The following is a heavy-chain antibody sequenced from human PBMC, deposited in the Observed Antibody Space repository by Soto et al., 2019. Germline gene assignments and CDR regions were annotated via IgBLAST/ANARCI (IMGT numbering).Heavy chain of an antibody. D-gene: IGHD4-17*01. CDR3: ARSDFVTTVINRFDP. CDR1: GYTFTSYA. V-gene: IGHV1-3*01. CDR2: INAGNGNT. J-gene: IGHJ5*02. Sequence: ASVKVSCKASGYTFTSYAMHWVRQAPGQRLEWMGWINAGNGNTKYSQKFQGRVTITRDTSASTAYMELSSLRSEDAAVYYCARSDFVTTVINRFDPWGQGTLVTVSS.